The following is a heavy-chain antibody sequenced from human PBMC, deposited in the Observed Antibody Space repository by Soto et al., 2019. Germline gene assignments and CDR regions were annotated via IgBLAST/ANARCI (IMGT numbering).Heavy chain of an antibody. D-gene: IGHD6-13*01. CDR1: GGSFSGYY. V-gene: IGHV4-34*01. J-gene: IGHJ4*02. CDR2: INHSGST. Sequence: KASETLSLTCAVYGGSFSGYYWSWIRQPPGKGLEWIGEINHSGSTNYNPSLKSRVTISVDTSKNQFSLKLSSVTAADTAVYYCARGGGIAAAGLKYYFDYWGQGTLVTVSS. CDR3: ARGGGIAAAGLKYYFDY.